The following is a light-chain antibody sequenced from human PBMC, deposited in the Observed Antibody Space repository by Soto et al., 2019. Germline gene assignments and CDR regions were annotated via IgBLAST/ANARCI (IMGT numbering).Light chain of an antibody. J-gene: IGKJ2*01. CDR3: RQYNHWPS. CDR2: DAS. V-gene: IGKV3-15*01. Sequence: EIVMTQSPATLSVSPGESATLSCRASPSVGSNLAWYQQKPGQSPRLLIYDASTRATGIPARFSGGGSGTEFTLTIDSLQSEDFAAYFCRQYNHWPSFGQGTKL. CDR1: PSVGSN.